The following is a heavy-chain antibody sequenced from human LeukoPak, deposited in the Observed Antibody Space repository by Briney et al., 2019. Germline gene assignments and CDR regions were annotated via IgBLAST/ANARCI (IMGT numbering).Heavy chain of an antibody. V-gene: IGHV1-8*01. CDR2: MNPNSGNT. J-gene: IGHJ4*02. Sequence: ASVKVSCKASGYTFTSYDINWVRQATGQGLEWMGWMNPNSGNTGYAQKFQGRVTMTRNTSISTAYMELSSLRSEDTAVYYCASSEAGYYEWRRGELDYWGQGTLVTVSS. CDR3: ASSEAGYYEWRRGELDY. D-gene: IGHD3-22*01. CDR1: GYTFTSYD.